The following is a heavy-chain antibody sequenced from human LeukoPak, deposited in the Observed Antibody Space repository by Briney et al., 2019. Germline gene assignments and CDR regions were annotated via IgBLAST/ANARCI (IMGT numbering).Heavy chain of an antibody. CDR2: INPNSGGT. CDR1: GYTFTGYY. V-gene: IGHV1-2*04. J-gene: IGHJ4*02. CDR3: ARGFYCSSTSCSYFDY. Sequence: ASVKVSCKASGYTFTGYYMHWVRQAPGQGLEWMGWINPNSGGTNYAQKFQGWVTMTGDTSISTAYMELSRLRSDDTAVYYCARGFYCSSTSCSYFDYWGQGTLVTVSS. D-gene: IGHD2-2*01.